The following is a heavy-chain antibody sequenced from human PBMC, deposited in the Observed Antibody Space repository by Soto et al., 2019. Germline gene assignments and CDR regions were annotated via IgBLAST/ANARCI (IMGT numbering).Heavy chain of an antibody. CDR2: INHSGST. CDR3: ASYQWYYDFWSGYYTESPRFDY. D-gene: IGHD3-3*01. Sequence: SETLSLTCAVYGGSFSGYYWSWIRQPPGKGLEWIGEINHSGSTNYNPSLKSRVTISVDTSKNQFSLKLSSVTAADTAVYYCASYQWYYDFWSGYYTESPRFDYWGQGTLVTVSS. CDR1: GGSFSGYY. J-gene: IGHJ4*02. V-gene: IGHV4-34*01.